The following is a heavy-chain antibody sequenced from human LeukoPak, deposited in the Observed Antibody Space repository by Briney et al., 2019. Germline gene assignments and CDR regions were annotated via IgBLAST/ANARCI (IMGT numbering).Heavy chain of an antibody. CDR2: IKQDESEK. Sequence: GGSLRLSCSASGFTFSNYWMSWVRQAPGKGLEWVANIKQDESEKYYVDSVKGRFTISRDNAKSSLYLQMNSLRAEDTAVYYCARDGSLPDYWGQGTLVTVSS. J-gene: IGHJ4*02. CDR3: ARDGSLPDY. CDR1: GFTFSNYW. V-gene: IGHV3-7*01.